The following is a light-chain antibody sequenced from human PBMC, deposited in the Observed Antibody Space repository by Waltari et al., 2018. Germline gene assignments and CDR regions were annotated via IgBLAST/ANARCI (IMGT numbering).Light chain of an antibody. CDR1: RSVGSS. Sequence: ETAMTHSPATLSVSPGARVTLSCRASRSVGSSLAWYQQIPGQPPRLLIHSASTGATGLPARFSGSGSGTDFTLTISSLQSEDFAVYYCQQYYNWPYTFGQGTKVEIK. CDR2: SAS. J-gene: IGKJ2*01. V-gene: IGKV3-15*01. CDR3: QQYYNWPYT.